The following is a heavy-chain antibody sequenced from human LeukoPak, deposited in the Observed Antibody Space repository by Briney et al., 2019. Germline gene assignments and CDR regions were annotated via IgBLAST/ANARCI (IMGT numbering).Heavy chain of an antibody. CDR3: ARDRGNYYGSGSPYSYGMDV. V-gene: IGHV1-69*06. D-gene: IGHD3-10*01. Sequence: SVNVFCKASGGTFSIYAISWVRQAPAQGLEWMGGIIPIFGTANYAQKFQGRVTITADKSTSTAYMELSSLRSEDTAVYYCARDRGNYYGSGSPYSYGMDVWGKGTTVTVSS. CDR2: IIPIFGTA. CDR1: GGTFSIYA. J-gene: IGHJ6*04.